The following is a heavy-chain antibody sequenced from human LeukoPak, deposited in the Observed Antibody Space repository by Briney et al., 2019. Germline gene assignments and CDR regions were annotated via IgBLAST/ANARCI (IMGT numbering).Heavy chain of an antibody. D-gene: IGHD6-19*01. CDR1: GGSISSYY. Sequence: KPSETLSLTCTVSGGSISSYYWSWFRQPAGKGLEWIGRIYTSGSTNYNPSLKSRVTMSVDTSKNQFSLKLSSVTAADTAVYYRARDRSSSGWKDGYYFDYWGQGTLVTVSS. CDR2: IYTSGST. J-gene: IGHJ4*02. V-gene: IGHV4-4*07. CDR3: ARDRSSSGWKDGYYFDY.